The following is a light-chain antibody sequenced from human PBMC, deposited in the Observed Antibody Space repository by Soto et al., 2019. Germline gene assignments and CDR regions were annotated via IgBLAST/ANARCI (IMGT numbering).Light chain of an antibody. CDR3: ASYTTSGTYV. CDR1: SSDVGGYSY. V-gene: IGLV2-14*01. Sequence: QSALTQPASVSGSPGQSIAISCTGTSSDVGGYSYVSWYQQQPGKAPKLVISDVSNRPSGVSDRFSGSKSGNTASLTISGLQTEDEADYYCASYTTSGTYVFGTGTQLPVL. J-gene: IGLJ1*01. CDR2: DVS.